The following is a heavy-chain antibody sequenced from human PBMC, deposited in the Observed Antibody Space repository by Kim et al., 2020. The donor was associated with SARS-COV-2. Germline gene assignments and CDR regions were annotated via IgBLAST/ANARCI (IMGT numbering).Heavy chain of an antibody. CDR2: IIPMIGTA. D-gene: IGHD6-19*01. J-gene: IGHJ6*02. V-gene: IGHV1-69*13. Sequence: SVKVSCKASGGTFSSHAITWVRQAPGQGLECMGGIIPMIGTANYEQKFQGRVTITADDSTNTAYMELSSLTSEDTAVYYCARSSGGSGWYLHGMDVWGQGTTVTVSS. CDR1: GGTFSSHA. CDR3: ARSSGGSGWYLHGMDV.